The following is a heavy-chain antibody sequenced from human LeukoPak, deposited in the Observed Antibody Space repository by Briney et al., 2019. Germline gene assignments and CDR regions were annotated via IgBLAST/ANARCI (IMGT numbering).Heavy chain of an antibody. V-gene: IGHV5-51*01. CDR1: GYTFTTFW. Sequence: GESLKISCKGSGYTFTTFWIGWVRQMPGKGLEWMGIIYPGDSDTRYSPSFQGQVTISADKSISAAYLQWSSLKASDTAMYYCARPEAALDAFDIWGQGTMVTVSS. D-gene: IGHD2-15*01. CDR3: ARPEAALDAFDI. J-gene: IGHJ3*02. CDR2: IYPGDSDT.